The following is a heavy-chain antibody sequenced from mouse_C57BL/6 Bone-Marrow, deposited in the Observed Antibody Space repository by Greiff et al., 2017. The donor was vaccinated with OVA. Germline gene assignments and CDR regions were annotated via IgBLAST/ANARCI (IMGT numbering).Heavy chain of an antibody. CDR1: GYTFTNYW. Sequence: VQLQQSGAELVRPGTSVKMSCKASGYTFTNYWIGWAKQRPGHGLEWIGDIYPGGGYTNYNEKFKGKATLTADKSSSTAYMQFSSLTSEDSAIYYCARDYGSSGWYFDVWGTGTTVTVSS. V-gene: IGHV1-63*01. CDR3: ARDYGSSGWYFDV. J-gene: IGHJ1*03. CDR2: IYPGGGYT. D-gene: IGHD1-1*01.